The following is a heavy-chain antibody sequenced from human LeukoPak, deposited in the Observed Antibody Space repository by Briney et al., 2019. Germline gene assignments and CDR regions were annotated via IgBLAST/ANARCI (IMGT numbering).Heavy chain of an antibody. Sequence: GGSLRLSCAASGFTFSSYAMHWVRQAPGKGLEWVAVISYDGSNKYYADSVKGRFTISRDNSKNTLYLQMNSLRAEDTAVYYCAKESNNLYYFDYWGQGTLVTVSS. J-gene: IGHJ4*02. V-gene: IGHV3-30-3*01. D-gene: IGHD2-15*01. CDR3: AKESNNLYYFDY. CDR1: GFTFSSYA. CDR2: ISYDGSNK.